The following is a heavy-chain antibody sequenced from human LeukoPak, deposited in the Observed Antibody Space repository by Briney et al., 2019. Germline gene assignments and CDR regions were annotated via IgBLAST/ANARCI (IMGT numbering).Heavy chain of an antibody. CDR3: AVKAPYSPAYTQY. CDR1: GGPINVYY. CDR2: IYHSGTT. D-gene: IGHD2-15*01. V-gene: IGHV4-59*01. J-gene: IGHJ1*01. Sequence: PSETLSLTCTVSGGPINVYYWSWIRQPPGKGLEWIGYIYHSGTTNYNPSLKSRVTISADTSKNQLSPKLTSVTSADTAVYYCAVKAPYSPAYTQYWGQGTLVTVSS.